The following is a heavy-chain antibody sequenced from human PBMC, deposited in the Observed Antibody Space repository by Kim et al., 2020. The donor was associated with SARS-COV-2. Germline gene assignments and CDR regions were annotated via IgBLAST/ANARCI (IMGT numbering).Heavy chain of an antibody. Sequence: NGNKKYSQKFQDRVTITRDTSASTAYMELSSLRSEDMAVYYCATGSRSDYWGQGTLVTVSS. D-gene: IGHD3-10*01. V-gene: IGHV1-3*01. CDR3: ATGSRSDY. CDR2: NGNK. J-gene: IGHJ4*02.